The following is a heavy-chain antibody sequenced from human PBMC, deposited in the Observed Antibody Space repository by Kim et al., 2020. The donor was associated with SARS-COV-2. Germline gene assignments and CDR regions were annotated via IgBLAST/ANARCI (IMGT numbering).Heavy chain of an antibody. CDR3: ARYCSGGSCYDTSSGWYSYYYYYYGMDV. V-gene: IGHV3-21*01. Sequence: GGSLRLSCAASGFTFSSYSMNWVRQAPGKGLEWVSSISSSSSYIYYADSVKGRFTISRDNAKNSLYLQMNSLRAEDTAVYYCARYCSGGSCYDTSSGWYSYYYYYYGMDVWGQGTTVTVSS. CDR2: ISSSSSYI. D-gene: IGHD2-15*01. CDR1: GFTFSSYS. J-gene: IGHJ6*02.